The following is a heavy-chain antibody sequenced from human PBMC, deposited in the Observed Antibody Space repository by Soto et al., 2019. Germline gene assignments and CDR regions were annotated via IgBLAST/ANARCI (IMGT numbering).Heavy chain of an antibody. CDR1: GFTFSIYS. D-gene: IGHD5-18*01. J-gene: IGHJ4*02. CDR3: ARDQSGYRYGTD. V-gene: IGHV3-48*02. CDR2: ISSSDTTI. Sequence: LRLSCAAPGFTFSIYSMNGVRQAPGKGLEWVSYISSSDTTIYYADSVKGRFTISRDNAKNSLYLQMNSLRDEDTAVYYCARDQSGYRYGTDWGQGTLVTVSS.